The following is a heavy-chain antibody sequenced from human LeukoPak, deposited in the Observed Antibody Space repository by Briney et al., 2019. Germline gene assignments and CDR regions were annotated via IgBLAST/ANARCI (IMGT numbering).Heavy chain of an antibody. CDR3: ARNWYGSSWSEQIYYFDY. J-gene: IGHJ4*02. Sequence: SETLSLTCTVSGNSISSGYYWDWIRQPPGKGLQWIGIVYRSGSTYYNPSLKSRITISVDKSKNQFSLKLSSVTAADTAVYYCARNWYGSSWSEQIYYFDYWGQGTLVTVSS. D-gene: IGHD6-13*01. CDR1: GNSISSGYY. V-gene: IGHV4-38-2*02. CDR2: VYRSGST.